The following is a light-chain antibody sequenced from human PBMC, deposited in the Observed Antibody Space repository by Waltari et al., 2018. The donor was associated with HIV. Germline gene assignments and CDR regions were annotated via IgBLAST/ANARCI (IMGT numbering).Light chain of an antibody. CDR2: GAS. Sequence: EIVLTQSPGTLSLSPGERATLSCRASQSVRNNYLVWYQKKPGQAPRLLIYGASSRATGIPDMFSGSGSGTDFTLTISRLEPEDFAMFYCQQYGSSPLTFGQGTRLEIK. V-gene: IGKV3-20*01. CDR1: QSVRNNY. CDR3: QQYGSSPLT. J-gene: IGKJ5*01.